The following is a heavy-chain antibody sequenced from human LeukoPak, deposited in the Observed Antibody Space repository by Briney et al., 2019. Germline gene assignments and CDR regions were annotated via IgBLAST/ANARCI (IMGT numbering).Heavy chain of an antibody. D-gene: IGHD2-2*01. CDR2: IYHSGST. CDR3: ARQPKTYCSSTSCSPGYYYYYTDV. J-gene: IGHJ6*03. CDR1: GYSISSGYY. Sequence: SETLSLTCAVSGYSISSGYYWGWIRQPPGKGLEWIGSIYHSGSTYYNPSLKSRVTISVDTSKNQFSLKLSSVTAADTAVYYCARQPKTYCSSTSCSPGYYYYYTDVWGKGTTVTVSS. V-gene: IGHV4-38-2*01.